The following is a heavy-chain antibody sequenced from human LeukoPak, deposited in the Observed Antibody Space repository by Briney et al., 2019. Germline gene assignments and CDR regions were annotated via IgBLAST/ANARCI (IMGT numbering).Heavy chain of an antibody. CDR1: GFTFDDYA. D-gene: IGHD2-2*01. V-gene: IGHV3-30*04. J-gene: IGHJ5*02. CDR3: ARSIVVVPAAICWFDP. Sequence: GRSLRLSCAASGFTFDDYAMHWVRQAPGKGLEWVAVISYDGSNKYYADSVKGRFTISRDNSKNTLYLQMNSLRAEDTAVYYCARSIVVVPAAICWFDPWGQGTLVTVSS. CDR2: ISYDGSNK.